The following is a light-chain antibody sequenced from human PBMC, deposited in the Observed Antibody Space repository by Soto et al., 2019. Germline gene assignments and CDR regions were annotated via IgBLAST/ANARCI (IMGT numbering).Light chain of an antibody. CDR3: QQYNNYPV. V-gene: IGKV3-15*01. CDR2: AAS. CDR1: QSVSSS. J-gene: IGKJ1*01. Sequence: DIEMTQSPSTLSASPGERATLTCRASQSVSSSLAWYQQKPGKAPRLLIYAASTMDTGIPARFSGSGSGTEFTLTISSLQSEDFAVYYCQQYNNYPVFGQGTKVDI.